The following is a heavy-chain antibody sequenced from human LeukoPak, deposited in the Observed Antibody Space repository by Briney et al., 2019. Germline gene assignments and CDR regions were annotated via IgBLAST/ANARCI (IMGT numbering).Heavy chain of an antibody. CDR3: AKGQTEEMATISDY. J-gene: IGHJ4*02. CDR1: GFTFSSYA. V-gene: IGHV3-23*01. CDR2: ISNSGGST. Sequence: PGGSLRLSCAASGFTFSSYAMSWVRQAPGKGLEWVSAISNSGGSTYYADSVKGRFTISRDNSRNTLYLQMNSLRAEDTAVYYCAKGQTEEMATISDYWGQGALVTVSS. D-gene: IGHD5-24*01.